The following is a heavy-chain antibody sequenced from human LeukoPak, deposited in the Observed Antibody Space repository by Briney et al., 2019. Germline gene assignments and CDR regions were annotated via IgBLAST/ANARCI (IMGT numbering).Heavy chain of an antibody. CDR3: AKDLLAYYDYVWGSYRFDY. J-gene: IGHJ4*02. V-gene: IGHV3-23*01. CDR2: ISGSGGST. D-gene: IGHD3-16*02. Sequence: GRSLRLSCAASGFTFSSYAMSWVRQAPGKGLEWVSAISGSGGSTYYADSVKGRFTISRDNSKNTLYLQMNSLRAEDTAVYYCAKDLLAYYDYVWGSYRFDYWGQGTLVTVSS. CDR1: GFTFSSYA.